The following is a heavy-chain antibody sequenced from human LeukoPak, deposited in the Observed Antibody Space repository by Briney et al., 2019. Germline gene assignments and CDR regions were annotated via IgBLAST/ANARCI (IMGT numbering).Heavy chain of an antibody. CDR3: ARDPRVVHYYYYGMDV. J-gene: IGHJ6*02. Sequence: ASVKVSCKASGYTFTGYYMRWVRQAPGQGLEWMGWINPNSGGTNYAQKFQGRVTMTRDTSISTAYMELSRLRSDDTAVYYCARDPRVVHYYYYGMDVWGQGTTVTVSS. V-gene: IGHV1-2*02. D-gene: IGHD2-2*01. CDR2: INPNSGGT. CDR1: GYTFTGYY.